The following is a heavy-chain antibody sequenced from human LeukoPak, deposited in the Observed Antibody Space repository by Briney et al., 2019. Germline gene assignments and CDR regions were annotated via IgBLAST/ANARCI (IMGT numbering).Heavy chain of an antibody. D-gene: IGHD5-18*01. CDR2: IDWDDDK. CDR1: GFSLSTSGMC. Sequence: ESGPTLVNPTQTLTPTCTFSGFSLSTSGMCVSWIRQPPGKALEWLARIDWDDDKYYSTSLKTRLTISKDTSKNQVVLTMTNMDPVDTATYYCARMITLSNGRYSSKTLDYWGQGALVTVSS. CDR3: ARMITLSNGRYSSKTLDY. V-gene: IGHV2-70*11. J-gene: IGHJ4*02.